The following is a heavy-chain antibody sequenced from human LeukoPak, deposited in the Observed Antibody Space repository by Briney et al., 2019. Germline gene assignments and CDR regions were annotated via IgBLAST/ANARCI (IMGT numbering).Heavy chain of an antibody. D-gene: IGHD6-25*01. CDR2: IIPILGIA. CDR3: ARDSGIWYFDY. CDR1: GGTFSSYA. V-gene: IGHV1-69*04. Sequence: SVKVSCKASGGTFSSYAISWVRQAPGQGLEWMGRIIPILGIANYAQKFQGGVTITADKSTSTAYMELSSLRSEDTAVYYCARDSGIWYFDYWGQGTLVTVSS. J-gene: IGHJ4*02.